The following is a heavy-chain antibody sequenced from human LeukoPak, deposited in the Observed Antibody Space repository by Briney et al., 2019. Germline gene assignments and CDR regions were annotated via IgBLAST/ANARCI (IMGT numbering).Heavy chain of an antibody. V-gene: IGHV4-59*01. J-gene: IGHJ4*02. CDR3: ARERRDGYNYVDY. D-gene: IGHD5-24*01. CDR1: GGSINNYY. Sequence: SETLSLTCTVSGGSINNYYWSWIRQPPGKGLEWIGCIFYSGSTNYNPSLKSRVTISVDTSKNQFSLKLTSVTAADTAVYYCARERRDGYNYVDYWGQGTLVTVSS. CDR2: IFYSGST.